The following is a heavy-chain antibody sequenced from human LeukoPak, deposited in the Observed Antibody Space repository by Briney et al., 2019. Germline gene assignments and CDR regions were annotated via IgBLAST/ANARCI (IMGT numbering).Heavy chain of an antibody. J-gene: IGHJ3*02. D-gene: IGHD3-3*01. Sequence: SETLSLTCTVSGGSISSYYWSWIRQPPGKGLEWIGYIYYSGSTNYNPPLKSRVTISVDTSKNQFSLKLSSVTAADTAVYYCARYYDFWSGYYAFDIWGQGTMVTVSS. CDR3: ARYYDFWSGYYAFDI. V-gene: IGHV4-59*01. CDR1: GGSISSYY. CDR2: IYYSGST.